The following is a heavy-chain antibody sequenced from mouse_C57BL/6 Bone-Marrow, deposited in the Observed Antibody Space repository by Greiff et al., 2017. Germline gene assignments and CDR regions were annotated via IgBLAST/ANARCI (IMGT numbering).Heavy chain of an antibody. Sequence: VQLQQSGAELVRPGASVKLSCTASGFNIKDDYMHWVKQRPEQGLEWIGWFDPENGDTEYASKFQGKATITADTSSNTAYLQLSTLTSEYTAVYYCTTHYGSSYYFDYWDRGNALTVSA. CDR2: FDPENGDT. J-gene: IGHJ2*01. CDR3: TTHYGSSYYFDY. D-gene: IGHD1-1*01. V-gene: IGHV14-4*01. CDR1: GFNIKDDY.